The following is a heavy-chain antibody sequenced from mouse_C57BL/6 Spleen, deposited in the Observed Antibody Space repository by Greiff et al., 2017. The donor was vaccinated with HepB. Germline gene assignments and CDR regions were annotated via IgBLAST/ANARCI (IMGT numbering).Heavy chain of an antibody. V-gene: IGHV1-69*01. CDR3: ATYYSKFLIAY. D-gene: IGHD2-5*01. Sequence: VQLQQSGAELVMPGASVKLSCKASGYTFTSYWMHWVKQRPGQGLEWIGEIDPSDSYTNYNQKFKGKSTLTVDKSSSTAYMQLSSLTSEDSAVYYCATYYSKFLIAYWGQGTLVTVSA. CDR1: GYTFTSYW. CDR2: IDPSDSYT. J-gene: IGHJ3*01.